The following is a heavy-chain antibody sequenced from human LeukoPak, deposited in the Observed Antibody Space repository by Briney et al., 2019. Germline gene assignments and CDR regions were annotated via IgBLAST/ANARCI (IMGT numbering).Heavy chain of an antibody. CDR1: GFTFSSCA. V-gene: IGHV3-23*01. D-gene: IGHD2-15*01. J-gene: IGHJ4*02. CDR2: ISNSGGRT. CDR3: AKDLFDIVVVVAATW. Sequence: GGSLRLSCAVSGFTFSSCAMSWVRQAPGKGLEWVSGISNSGGRTYYADSVKGRFTISRDTSKNTLYLQMNSLRAEDTAVYYCAKDLFDIVVVVAATWWGQGTLVTVSS.